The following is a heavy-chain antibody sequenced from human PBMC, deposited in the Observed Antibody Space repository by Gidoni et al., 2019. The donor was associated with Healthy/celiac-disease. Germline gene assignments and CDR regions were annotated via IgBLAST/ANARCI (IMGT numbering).Heavy chain of an antibody. CDR1: GCTFGDYY. Sequence: QVQLLASGGGLVRHGVSLRLSCAASGCTFGDYYMSGSGQAPGKGLEWVSYISSSGSTRYYADSVKGRFTISRDNAKNSLYLQMNSLRAEDTAVYYCATRDCSGGSCYSEYYYYYGMDVWGQGTTVTVSS. V-gene: IGHV3-11*01. D-gene: IGHD2-15*01. J-gene: IGHJ6*02. CDR2: ISSSGSTR. CDR3: ATRDCSGGSCYSEYYYYYGMDV.